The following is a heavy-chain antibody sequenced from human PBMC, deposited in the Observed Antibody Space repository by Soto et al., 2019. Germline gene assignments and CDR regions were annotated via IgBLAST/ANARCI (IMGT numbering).Heavy chain of an antibody. CDR1: GGSIIIGGYY. CDR3: ARGDYYYMDV. Sequence: SETLSLTCTVSGGSIIIGGYYWSWIRQHPGKGLEWIGYIYYSGSTYYNPSLKSRVTISVDTSKNQFSLKLSSVTAADTAVYYCARGDYYYMDVWGKGTTVTVS. CDR2: IYYSGST. J-gene: IGHJ6*03. V-gene: IGHV4-31*03.